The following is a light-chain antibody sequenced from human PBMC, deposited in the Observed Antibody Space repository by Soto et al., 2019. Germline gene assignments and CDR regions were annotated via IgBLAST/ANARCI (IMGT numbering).Light chain of an antibody. CDR3: QQGSTWPWT. CDR2: EAS. V-gene: IGKV3-11*01. Sequence: EIVLTQSPATLSLSPGERATLSCRASQSVSSSLAWYQQKLGQAPRLLIYEASHRATGIPARFSGSGSGTDFTLIISSLEPEDFAVYYCQQGSTWPWTFGQGTKVEIK. J-gene: IGKJ1*01. CDR1: QSVSSS.